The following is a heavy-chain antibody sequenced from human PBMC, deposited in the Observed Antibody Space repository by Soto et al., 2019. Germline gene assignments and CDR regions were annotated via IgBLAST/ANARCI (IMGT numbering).Heavy chain of an antibody. CDR3: ARQLLYCSSTRRNGRWFDP. CDR1: GFSFRSYE. J-gene: IGHJ5*02. Sequence: PRLSSAASGFSFRSYEMNWVRQAPGQRLEQDSYFSCNGNTIYYTDSVQGRFTISSDNAKNALYLQLYRLRVEDTHDYYCARQLLYCSSTRRNGRWFDPRGQRTMVTVSS. D-gene: IGHD2-2*01. V-gene: IGHV3-48*03. CDR2: FSCNGNTI.